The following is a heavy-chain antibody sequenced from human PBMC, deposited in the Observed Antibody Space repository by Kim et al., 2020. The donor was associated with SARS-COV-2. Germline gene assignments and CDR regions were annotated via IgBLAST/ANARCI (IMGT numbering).Heavy chain of an antibody. V-gene: IGHV5-51*01. CDR3: ARQRWLPQTPYYYYGMDV. CDR1: GYSFTSYW. D-gene: IGHD5-12*01. CDR2: IYPGDSDT. Sequence: GESLKISCKGSGYSFTSYWIGWVRQMPGKGLEWVGIIYPGDSDTRYSPSFQGQVTISADKSISTAYLQWSSLKASDTAMYYCARQRWLPQTPYYYYGMDVWGQGTTVTVSS. J-gene: IGHJ6*02.